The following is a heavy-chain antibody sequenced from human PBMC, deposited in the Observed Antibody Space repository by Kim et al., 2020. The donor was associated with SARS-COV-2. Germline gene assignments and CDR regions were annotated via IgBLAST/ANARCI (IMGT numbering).Heavy chain of an antibody. CDR3: ARLGATGWFDP. J-gene: IGHJ5*02. V-gene: IGHV3-74*01. CDR2: INSDGSST. Sequence: GGSLRLSCAASGFTFSSYWMHWVRQAPGKGLVWVSRINSDGSSTSYADSVKGRFTISRDNAKNTLYLQMNSLRAEDTAVYYCARLGATGWFDPWGQGTLVTVSS. D-gene: IGHD1-26*01. CDR1: GFTFSSYW.